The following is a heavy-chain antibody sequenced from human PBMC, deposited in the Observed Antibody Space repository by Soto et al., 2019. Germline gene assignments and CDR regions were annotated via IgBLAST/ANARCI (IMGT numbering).Heavy chain of an antibody. CDR2: IYYSGST. CDR3: ARPVLNYYDSSGYGAFDI. D-gene: IGHD3-22*01. V-gene: IGHV4-39*01. CDR1: VGSISSSSYY. Sequence: SSETLSVTCTVSVGSISSSSYYWVWIRHPPGKGLEWIGSIYYSGSTYYNPSLKSRVTISVDTSKNQFSLKLSSVTAADTAVYYCARPVLNYYDSSGYGAFDIWGQGTMVTVSS. J-gene: IGHJ3*02.